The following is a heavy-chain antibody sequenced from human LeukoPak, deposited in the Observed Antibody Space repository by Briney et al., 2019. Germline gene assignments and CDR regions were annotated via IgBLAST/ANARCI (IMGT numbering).Heavy chain of an antibody. CDR1: GFTFSAYG. V-gene: IGHV3-30*18. Sequence: PGRSLRLSCAASGFTFSAYGMHWVRQAPGKGLEWVAIISYDGSNKYYVDSVKGRFTISRDNSKNTLYLQMNSLRAEDTAVYYCAKGPNTARPYYFDYWGQGTLVTVSS. D-gene: IGHD5-18*01. J-gene: IGHJ4*02. CDR3: AKGPNTARPYYFDY. CDR2: ISYDGSNK.